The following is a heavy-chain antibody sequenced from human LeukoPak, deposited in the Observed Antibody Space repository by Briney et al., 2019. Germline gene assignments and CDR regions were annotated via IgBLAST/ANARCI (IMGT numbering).Heavy chain of an antibody. CDR3: ASQWGYNYGYVDY. CDR1: GGSISSRSYY. CDR2: SYYSGSS. D-gene: IGHD5-18*01. V-gene: IGHV4-39*01. J-gene: IGHJ4*02. Sequence: SETLSLTCTVSGGSISSRSYYWGWIRQPPGKGLEWIGSSYYSGSSYYNPSLKSRVTIFVDTSKNQFSLKLSSVTAADTAVYYCASQWGYNYGYVDYWGQGTLVTVSS.